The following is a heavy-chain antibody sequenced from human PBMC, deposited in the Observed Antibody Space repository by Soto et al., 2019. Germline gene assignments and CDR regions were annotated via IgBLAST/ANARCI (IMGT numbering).Heavy chain of an antibody. Sequence: PGGSLRLSCAASGFTFSSYAMSWVRQAPGKGLEWVSGISGSGGSTYYVDSVKGRFTISRDNSKNTLYLQMNSLRAEDTAVYYCAKDFGYNYEYDAFDIWGQGTRVTFS. CDR2: ISGSGGST. J-gene: IGHJ3*02. CDR3: AKDFGYNYEYDAFDI. V-gene: IGHV3-23*01. CDR1: GFTFSSYA. D-gene: IGHD5-18*01.